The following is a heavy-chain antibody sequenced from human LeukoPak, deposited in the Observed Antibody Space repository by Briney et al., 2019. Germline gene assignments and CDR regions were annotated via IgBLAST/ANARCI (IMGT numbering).Heavy chain of an antibody. J-gene: IGHJ4*02. D-gene: IGHD6-13*01. Sequence: ASVKVSCKASGYTFTSYHMHWVRQAPGQGLEWMGIINPSGGTTNYAQKVQGRVTITADKSTNTAYMELSSLTSEDTAVYYCALGLGIAAAELDYWGQGTLVTVSS. CDR3: ALGLGIAAAELDY. CDR1: GYTFTSYH. CDR2: INPSGGTT. V-gene: IGHV1-46*01.